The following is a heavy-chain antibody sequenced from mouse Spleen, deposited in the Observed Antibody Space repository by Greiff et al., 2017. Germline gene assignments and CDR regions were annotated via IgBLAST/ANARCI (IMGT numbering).Heavy chain of an antibody. J-gene: IGHJ4*01. CDR1: GFTFSDYG. CDR3: AKTMITTRGYAMDY. V-gene: IGHV5-17*01. Sequence: EVQLVESGGGLVKPGGSLKLSCAASGFTFSDYGMHWVRQAPEKGLEWVAYISSGSSTIYYADTVKGRFTISRDNAKNTLFLQMTSLRSEDTAMYYCAKTMITTRGYAMDYWGQGTSGTVSS. D-gene: IGHD2-4*01. CDR2: ISSGSSTI.